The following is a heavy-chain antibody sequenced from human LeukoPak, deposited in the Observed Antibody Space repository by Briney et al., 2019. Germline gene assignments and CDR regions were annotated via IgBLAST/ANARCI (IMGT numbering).Heavy chain of an antibody. CDR3: TRDEWCSSTSCYSDY. J-gene: IGHJ4*02. D-gene: IGHD2-2*02. CDR2: IRSKAYGGTT. V-gene: IGHV3-49*03. CDR1: GFTFGDYA. Sequence: GGSLRLSCTASGFTFGDYAMSWFRQAPGKGLEWVGFIRSKAYGGTTEYAASVKGRFTISRDDSKSIAYLQMNSLKTEDTAVYYCTRDEWCSSTSCYSDYLGQGTLVTVSS.